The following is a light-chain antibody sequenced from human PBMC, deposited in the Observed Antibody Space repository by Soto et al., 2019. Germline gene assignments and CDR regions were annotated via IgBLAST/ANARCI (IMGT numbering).Light chain of an antibody. CDR1: SSDVGAYIF. Sequence: QSVLTQPASVSGSPGQSIAVSCTGTSSDVGAYIFVSWYQQHPGKAPKLMIYDVNKRPSGVSDRFSGSKSGNTASLTISGLQAEDEADYYCISYTTSRTYVFGTGTKLTVL. CDR2: DVN. CDR3: ISYTTSRTYV. V-gene: IGLV2-14*01. J-gene: IGLJ1*01.